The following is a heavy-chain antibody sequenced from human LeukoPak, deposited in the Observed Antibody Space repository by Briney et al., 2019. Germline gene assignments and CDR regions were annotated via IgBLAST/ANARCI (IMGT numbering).Heavy chain of an antibody. D-gene: IGHD2-15*01. J-gene: IGHJ4*02. Sequence: ASVKVSCKASGYTFTSYYMHWVRQAPGQGLEWMGIINPSGGSTSYAQKLQGRVTMTRDTSTSTVYMELSSLRSEDTAVYYCARETIVVVVAATLKFFDYWGQGTLVTVSS. V-gene: IGHV1-46*01. CDR1: GYTFTSYY. CDR2: INPSGGST. CDR3: ARETIVVVVAATLKFFDY.